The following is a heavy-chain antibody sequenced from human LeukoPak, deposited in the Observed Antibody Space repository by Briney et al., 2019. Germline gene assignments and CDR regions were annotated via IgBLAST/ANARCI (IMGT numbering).Heavy chain of an antibody. Sequence: GGSLRLSCAASGFTFSSYSMNWVRQAPGKGLEWVSSISSSSSYIYYADSVKGRFTISRDNAKNSLYLQMNSLRAEDTAVYYCVSGESTYYHDSSGYYYDYWGQGTLVTVSS. D-gene: IGHD3-22*01. J-gene: IGHJ4*02. CDR3: VSGESTYYHDSSGYYYDY. V-gene: IGHV3-21*04. CDR2: ISSSSSYI. CDR1: GFTFSSYS.